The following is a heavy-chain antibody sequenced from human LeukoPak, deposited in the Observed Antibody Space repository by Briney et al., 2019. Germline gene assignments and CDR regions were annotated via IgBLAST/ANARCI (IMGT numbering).Heavy chain of an antibody. V-gene: IGHV3-72*01. CDR3: ARGTVLVGATRFFEY. CDR1: GFTFSDHY. Sequence: GGPLRLSCAASGFTFSDHYMDWVRQAPGKGLEWVGRARDRAHSYTTEYAASVKGRFTVSRDDSKNSLYLQMNSLKTEDTAVYYCARGTVLVGATRFFEYWGQGTLVTVSS. CDR2: ARDRAHSYTT. J-gene: IGHJ4*02. D-gene: IGHD1-26*01.